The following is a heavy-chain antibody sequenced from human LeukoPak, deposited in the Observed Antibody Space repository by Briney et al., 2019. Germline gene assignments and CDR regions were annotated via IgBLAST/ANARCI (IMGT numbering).Heavy chain of an antibody. CDR3: ARDGIAAAGTPLDY. D-gene: IGHD6-13*01. Sequence: PGGSLRLSCAPSGFTFSSYSMNWVRQAPGKGLEWVSSISSSSSYIYYADSVKGRFTISRDNAKNSLYLQMNSLRAEDTAVYYCARDGIAAAGTPLDYWGQGTLVTVSS. CDR2: ISSSSSYI. J-gene: IGHJ4*02. V-gene: IGHV3-21*01. CDR1: GFTFSSYS.